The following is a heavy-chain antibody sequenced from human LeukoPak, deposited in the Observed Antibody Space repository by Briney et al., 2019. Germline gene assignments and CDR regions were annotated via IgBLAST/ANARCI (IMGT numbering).Heavy chain of an antibody. D-gene: IGHD1-26*01. V-gene: IGHV3-23*01. CDR3: AKDRGSYRAFDY. CDR2: ISGSGGST. CDR1: GFTFSSYA. J-gene: IGHJ4*02. Sequence: PGGSLRLSCAASGFTFSSYAMSWVRQAPGKGLQWVSSISGSGGSTYHADSVKGRFTISRDNSKNTLYLQMDSLRAEDTAVYYCAKDRGSYRAFDYWGQGTLVTVSS.